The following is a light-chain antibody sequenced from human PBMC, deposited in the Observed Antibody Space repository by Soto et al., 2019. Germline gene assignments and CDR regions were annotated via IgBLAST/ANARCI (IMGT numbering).Light chain of an antibody. CDR3: QHYDGSPLT. CDR1: QTINSVH. Sequence: VLTQSPGTLPLSPGERGTLSCRASQTINSVHLAWYQQKPGQAPRLLIFRASSRATGIPDRFSGSGSGTDFTLTISRLEPEDFAVYYCQHYDGSPLTFGGGTKVEIK. J-gene: IGKJ4*01. V-gene: IGKV3-20*01. CDR2: RAS.